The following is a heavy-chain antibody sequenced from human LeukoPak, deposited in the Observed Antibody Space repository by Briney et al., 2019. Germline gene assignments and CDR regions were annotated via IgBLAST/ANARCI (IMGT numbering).Heavy chain of an antibody. Sequence: NTSETLSLTCTVSGGSIGSYYWSWIRQPPGKGLEWIGYIYYSGSTNYNPSLKSRVTISVDTSKNQFSLKLSSVTAADTAVYYCARDHVGSGSPTYYYYGMDVWGQGTTVTVSS. V-gene: IGHV4-59*01. CDR3: ARDHVGSGSPTYYYYGMDV. CDR1: GGSIGSYY. J-gene: IGHJ6*02. D-gene: IGHD3-10*01. CDR2: IYYSGST.